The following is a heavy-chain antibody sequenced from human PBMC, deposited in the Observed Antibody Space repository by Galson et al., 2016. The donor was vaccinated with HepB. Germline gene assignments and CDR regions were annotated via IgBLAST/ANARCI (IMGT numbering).Heavy chain of an antibody. CDR2: MGATDGKT. J-gene: IGHJ6*04. V-gene: IGHV3-23*01. D-gene: IGHD7-27*01. CDR3: SKKRTGYYGLDV. CDR1: GFTFSNYA. Sequence: SLRLSCAASGFTFSNYAMNWVRQAPGKVLEWVSSMGATDGKTYYADSVKGRFTISRDNSKNTLSVQMNSLRAEDTAVYYCSKKRTGYYGLDVWGKGTAVTVSS.